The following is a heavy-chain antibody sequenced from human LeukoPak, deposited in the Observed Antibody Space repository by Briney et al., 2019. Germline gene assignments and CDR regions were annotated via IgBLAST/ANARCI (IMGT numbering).Heavy chain of an antibody. CDR3: VSYNWNYPEY. Sequence: GGALRLSCAASGFTLSSYWWYGVRQAPGKGPVCVAGINSDGSSTRYADSVVKGRFTISRDKAKNTLYLQMNSLRDDDTADYYCVSYNWNYPEYWGPGTLVTVSS. J-gene: IGHJ4*02. V-gene: IGHV3-74*01. CDR1: GFTLSSYW. CDR2: INSDGSST. D-gene: IGHD1-7*01.